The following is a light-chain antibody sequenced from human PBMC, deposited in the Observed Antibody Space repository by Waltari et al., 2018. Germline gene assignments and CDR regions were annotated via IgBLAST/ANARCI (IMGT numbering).Light chain of an antibody. CDR2: DVI. J-gene: IGLJ3*02. V-gene: IGLV2-14*03. CDR1: SSDIGGYNY. Sequence: QSALTQPASVSGSPGQSITISCTGTSSDIGGYNYVSWYQQHPGKAPKVIIYDVIKRPSVVSNRFSGSKSGNTASLTISGLHADDEADYYCTSYESGGTWVFGGGTKVTV. CDR3: TSYESGGTWV.